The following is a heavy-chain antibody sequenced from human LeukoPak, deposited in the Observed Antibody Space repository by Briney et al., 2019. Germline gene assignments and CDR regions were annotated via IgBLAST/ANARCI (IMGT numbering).Heavy chain of an antibody. J-gene: IGHJ3*02. CDR1: GGTFSSYA. CDR2: IIPIFGTA. CDR3: ARARPYCSGGSCYDAFDI. D-gene: IGHD2-15*01. V-gene: IGHV1-69*06. Sequence: SVKVFCEASGGTFSSYAISWVRQAPGQGLEWMGGIIPIFGTANYAQKFQGRVTITADKSTSTAYMELSSLRSEDTAVYYCARARPYCSGGSCYDAFDIWGQGTMVTVSS.